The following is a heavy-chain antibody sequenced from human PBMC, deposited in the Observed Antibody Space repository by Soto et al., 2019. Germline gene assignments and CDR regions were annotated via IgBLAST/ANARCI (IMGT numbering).Heavy chain of an antibody. J-gene: IGHJ5*02. Sequence: PSETLSLTCTVSGGSISSYYWNWIRQPPGKGLEWIGYIHYSGSTNYNPSLKSRVTISVDKSKNQFSLKLSSVTAADTAVYYCATGRFSAMVRRAIMFDPWGQGTLVTLSS. CDR2: IHYSGST. CDR3: ATGRFSAMVRRAIMFDP. D-gene: IGHD3-10*01. V-gene: IGHV4-59*01. CDR1: GGSISSYY.